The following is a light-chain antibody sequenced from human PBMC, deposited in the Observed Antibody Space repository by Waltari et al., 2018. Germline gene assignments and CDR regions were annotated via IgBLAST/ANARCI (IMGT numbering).Light chain of an antibody. J-gene: IGLJ2*01. CDR3: QSYDSSLSGSV. CDR1: SSNIGTGYD. CDR2: GNR. V-gene: IGLV1-40*01. Sequence: QSVLTQTPSVSGAPGQRVTISCTGSSSNIGTGYDVHWYQQLPGTAPKPLIYGNRKRPSGVPYRFSGAKSGTSASRAITGLQAEDEADYYCQSYDSSLSGSVFGGGTKLTVL.